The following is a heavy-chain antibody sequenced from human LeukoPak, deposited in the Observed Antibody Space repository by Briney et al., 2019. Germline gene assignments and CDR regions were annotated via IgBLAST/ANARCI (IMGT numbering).Heavy chain of an antibody. J-gene: IGHJ4*02. D-gene: IGHD6-13*01. CDR1: GYTFTGYY. CDR3: ARGSLLSSSSWTHPTPV. Sequence: AAVKVSCKASGYTFTGYYMHWVRQAPGQGLEWMGWINPNSGGTNYEQKFQGRVTMTRDTAISTAYMELSRLRSDDAAVYYCARGSLLSSSSWTHPTPVWGQGTRVTVSS. CDR2: INPNSGGT. V-gene: IGHV1-2*02.